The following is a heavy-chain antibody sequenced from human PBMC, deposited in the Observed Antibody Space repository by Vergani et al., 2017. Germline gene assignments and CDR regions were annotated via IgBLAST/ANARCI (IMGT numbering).Heavy chain of an antibody. D-gene: IGHD3-22*01. Sequence: EVQLVESGGGLVQPGGSLRLSCAASGFTFSSYSMNWVRQAPGKGLEWVSYISSSSSTIYYADSVKGRFTISRDNAKNSLYLQMNSLRAEDTAVYYCAKDESTYYYDSSGSPDYWGQGTLVTVSS. CDR1: GFTFSSYS. J-gene: IGHJ4*02. CDR3: AKDESTYYYDSSGSPDY. CDR2: ISSSSSTI. V-gene: IGHV3-48*01.